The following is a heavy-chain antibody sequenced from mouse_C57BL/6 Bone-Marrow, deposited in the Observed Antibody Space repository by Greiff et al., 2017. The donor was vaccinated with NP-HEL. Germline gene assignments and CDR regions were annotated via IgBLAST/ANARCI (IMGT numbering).Heavy chain of an antibody. V-gene: IGHV1-5*01. J-gene: IGHJ2*01. CDR3: ARGDYYYGSSHDY. D-gene: IGHD1-1*01. Sequence: EVQLQQSGTVLARPGASVKMSCKTSGYTFTSYWMHWVKQRPGQGLEWIGAIYPGNSDTSYNQKFKGKAKLTAVTSASTAYMELSSLTSEDSAVYYCARGDYYYGSSHDYWGQGTTLTVSS. CDR1: GYTFTSYW. CDR2: IYPGNSDT.